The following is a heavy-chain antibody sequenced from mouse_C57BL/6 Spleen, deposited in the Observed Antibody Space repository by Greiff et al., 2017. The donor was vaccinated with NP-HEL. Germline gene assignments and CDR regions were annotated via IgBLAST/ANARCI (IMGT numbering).Heavy chain of an antibody. D-gene: IGHD2-3*01. CDR1: GYTFTDYY. J-gene: IGHJ2*01. CDR2: IYPGSGNT. CDR3: ARHDGYFYYFDY. V-gene: IGHV1-76*01. Sequence: QVQLKQSGAELVRPGASVKLSCKASGYTFTDYYINWVKQRPGQGLEWIARIYPGSGNTYYNEKFKGKATLTAEKSSSTAYMQLSSLTSEDSAVYFCARHDGYFYYFDYWGQGTTLTVSS.